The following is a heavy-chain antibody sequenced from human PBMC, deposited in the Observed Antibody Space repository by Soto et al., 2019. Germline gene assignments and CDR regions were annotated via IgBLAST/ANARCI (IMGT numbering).Heavy chain of an antibody. CDR2: THDSGST. CDR1: GGSISSNY. J-gene: IGHJ5*02. CDR3: ARHSYCSSFCWFAP. D-gene: IGHD2-2*01. V-gene: IGHV4-59*08. Sequence: PSETLSLTCTVSGGSISSNYWSWIRRSPGKGLEWIGYTHDSGSTNYNPSLKSRVTMSVDTSKNQFSLKLSSVTAAATAVYYWARHSYCSSFCWFAPWGKGPLVPVPP.